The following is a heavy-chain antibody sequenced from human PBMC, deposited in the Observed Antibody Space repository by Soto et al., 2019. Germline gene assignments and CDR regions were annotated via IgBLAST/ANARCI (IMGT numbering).Heavy chain of an antibody. Sequence: GGSLRLSCAASGFTFSSYWMSWVRQPPGKGLEWVANIKQDGSEKDYVDSVKGRFTISRDNAEKSQYLQMNSLRAEDTAVYYCARMEVGNYNYYMDVWGKGTTVTVSS. V-gene: IGHV3-7*01. CDR1: GFTFSSYW. CDR3: ARMEVGNYNYYMDV. CDR2: IKQDGSEK. J-gene: IGHJ6*03. D-gene: IGHD7-27*01.